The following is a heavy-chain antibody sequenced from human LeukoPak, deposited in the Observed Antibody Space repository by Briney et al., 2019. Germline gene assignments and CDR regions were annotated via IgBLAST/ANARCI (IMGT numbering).Heavy chain of an antibody. CDR3: ARDFRDNYMLFDY. CDR1: GGSISNNSYY. J-gene: IGHJ4*02. Sequence: SETLSPTCTVSGGSISNNSYYWGWIRQPPEKGLEWIGTIYYTGSTYYNPSLKSRVTISLDTSKNQFSLKLTSVTAADTAVYYCARDFRDNYMLFDYWGQGSLVIVSS. CDR2: IYYTGST. D-gene: IGHD1-1*01. V-gene: IGHV4-39*07.